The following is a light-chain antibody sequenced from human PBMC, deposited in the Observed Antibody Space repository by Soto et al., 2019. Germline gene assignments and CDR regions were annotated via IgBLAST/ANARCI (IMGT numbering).Light chain of an antibody. V-gene: IGKV3-20*01. J-gene: IGKJ1*01. Sequence: EIVLTQSPGTLSLSPGERATLSCRASQSVSSYLAWYRQKPGQAPRLLIYGASSRATGIPDRFSGSGSGTDFILTISRLEPEDFAVYYCQQSATSPWTFGQGTKVEIK. CDR2: GAS. CDR3: QQSATSPWT. CDR1: QSVSSY.